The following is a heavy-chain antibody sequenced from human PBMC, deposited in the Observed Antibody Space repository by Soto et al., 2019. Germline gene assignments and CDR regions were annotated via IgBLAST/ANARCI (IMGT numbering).Heavy chain of an antibody. CDR3: ARFGPYRGSYYY. D-gene: IGHD1-26*01. V-gene: IGHV5-51*01. Sequence: GESLKISCKGSGYSFTTNWIGWVRQMPGKGLEWMGIIFPSDSDTRYSPSFQGQVTISADKSISTAYLQWSSLKASDTAMYYCARFGPYRGSYYYWGQGTLVTGSS. CDR2: IFPSDSDT. CDR1: GYSFTTNW. J-gene: IGHJ4*02.